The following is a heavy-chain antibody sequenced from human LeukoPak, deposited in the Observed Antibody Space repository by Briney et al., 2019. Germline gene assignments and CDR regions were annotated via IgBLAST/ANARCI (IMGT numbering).Heavy chain of an antibody. CDR2: IYYSGST. Sequence: SETLSLTCTVSGGSISSYYWSWIRQPPGKGLEWIGYIYYSGSTNYNPPLKSRVTISVDTSKNQFSLKLSSVTAADTAVYYCARSLWSSSWYDYYYYGMDVWGQGTTVTVSS. CDR1: GGSISSYY. CDR3: ARSLWSSSWYDYYYYGMDV. D-gene: IGHD6-13*01. J-gene: IGHJ6*02. V-gene: IGHV4-59*01.